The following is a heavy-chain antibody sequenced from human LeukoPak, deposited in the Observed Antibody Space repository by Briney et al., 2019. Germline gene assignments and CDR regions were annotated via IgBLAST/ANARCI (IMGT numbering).Heavy chain of an antibody. CDR3: ARGGVVPAAMVGPNDY. V-gene: IGHV3-23*01. Sequence: PGGSLRLSCAASGFTFGSYAMSWVRQAPGKGLEWVSAISGSGGSTYYADSVKGRFTISRDNSKNTLYLQMNSLRAEDTAVYYCARGGVVPAAMVGPNDYWGQGTLVTVSS. CDR1: GFTFGSYA. J-gene: IGHJ4*02. D-gene: IGHD2-2*01. CDR2: ISGSGGST.